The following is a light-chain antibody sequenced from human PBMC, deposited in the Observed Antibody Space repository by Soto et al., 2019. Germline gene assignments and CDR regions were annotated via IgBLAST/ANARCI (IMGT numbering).Light chain of an antibody. V-gene: IGKV3-15*01. J-gene: IGKJ4*01. CDR2: GAS. CDR3: QQYNSWPLT. CDR1: QSVRSGY. Sequence: EIVLTQSPGTLSLSPGERATLSCRASQSVRSGYFAWYQQKPGQAPRLLIVGASTRATGIPARFSGSGSGTEFTLTISSLQSEDFAVYYCQQYNSWPLTFGGGTKVDIK.